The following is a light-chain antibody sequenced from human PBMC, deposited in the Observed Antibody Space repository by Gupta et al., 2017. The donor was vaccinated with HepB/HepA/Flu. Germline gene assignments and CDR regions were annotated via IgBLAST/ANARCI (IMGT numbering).Light chain of an antibody. V-gene: IGLV1-51*01. J-gene: IGLJ2*01. CDR1: SSNIGNNY. CDR3: GTGDSSRSAEF. Sequence: QSVFTQPPSVSAALGQKVTISCSGSSSNIGNNYVSCYQQLPGSAPKHLIYEDNKRPSGIPARFSCSKSGTSATLRITVLQTGDEADYYCGTGDSSRSAEFVGGGTELTVL. CDR2: EDN.